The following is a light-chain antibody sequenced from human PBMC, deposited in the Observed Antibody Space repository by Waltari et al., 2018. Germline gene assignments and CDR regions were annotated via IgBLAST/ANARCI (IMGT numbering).Light chain of an antibody. J-gene: IGKJ1*01. V-gene: IGKV1D-8*03. CDR3: QHYYNFPWT. CDR1: QGISTY. Sequence: VIWMTQSPSLLSASPGDRVTITCRMSQGISTYLAWYQQKTGRGPDLLIYGASILHSGVPARFSGSGSGTDFTLTISSLQSEDVATYYCQHYYNFPWTFGQGTKVEIK. CDR2: GAS.